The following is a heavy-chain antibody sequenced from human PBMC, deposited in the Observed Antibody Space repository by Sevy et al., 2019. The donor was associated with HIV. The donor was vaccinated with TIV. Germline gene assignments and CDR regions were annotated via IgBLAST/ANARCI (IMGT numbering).Heavy chain of an antibody. CDR3: ARDRGEILRSAFKS. J-gene: IGHJ5*02. Sequence: GGFLRLSCAASGFTIRTYNMNWVRQAPGKGLEWVSSISSSSTYIYYADSVKGRFTISRDNAKNSLYLQMSSLRAEDTAVYYCARDRGEILRSAFKSWGQGTLVTVSS. CDR2: ISSSSTYI. D-gene: IGHD3-10*01. CDR1: GFTIRTYN. V-gene: IGHV3-21*01.